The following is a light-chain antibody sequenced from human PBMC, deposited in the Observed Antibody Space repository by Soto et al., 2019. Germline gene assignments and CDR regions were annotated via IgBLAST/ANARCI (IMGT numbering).Light chain of an antibody. CDR2: SNN. V-gene: IGLV1-44*01. Sequence: QSVLTPPPSASGTPGQRVTISCSGSSSNIGSNTVNWYQQLPGTAPKLLIYSNNQRPSGVPDRFSGSKSGTSASLAISGLFSEDEADYYCAAWDDSLNGDVFGTGTKVTVL. CDR3: AAWDDSLNGDV. CDR1: SSNIGSNT. J-gene: IGLJ1*01.